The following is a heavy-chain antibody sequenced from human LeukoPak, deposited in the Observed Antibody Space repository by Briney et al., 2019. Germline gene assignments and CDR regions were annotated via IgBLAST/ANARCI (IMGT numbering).Heavy chain of an antibody. CDR1: GFTFSSYG. D-gene: IGHD2-2*01. CDR3: ARDYCSSTSCFPDY. V-gene: IGHV3-30*03. J-gene: IGHJ4*02. Sequence: GGSLRLSCAASGFTFSSYGIHWVRQAPGKGLEWVAVISNDGSNKYYADSVKGRFTISRDNAKNTLYLQMNSLRAEDTAVYYCARDYCSSTSCFPDYWGQGTLVTVSS. CDR2: ISNDGSNK.